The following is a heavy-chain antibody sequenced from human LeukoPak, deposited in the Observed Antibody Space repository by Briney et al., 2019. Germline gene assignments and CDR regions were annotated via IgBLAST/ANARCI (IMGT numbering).Heavy chain of an antibody. CDR2: INTDGGST. V-gene: IGHV3-74*01. J-gene: IGHJ4*02. Sequence: GGSLRLSCAASGFTFGSYWMHWVRQAPGKGLVWVSRINTDGGSTTYADSVKGRFTISRDNAKNTLYLQMNSLRAEDTAVYYCARASSGSDYWGQGTLVTVAS. CDR1: GFTFGSYW. CDR3: ARASSGSDY.